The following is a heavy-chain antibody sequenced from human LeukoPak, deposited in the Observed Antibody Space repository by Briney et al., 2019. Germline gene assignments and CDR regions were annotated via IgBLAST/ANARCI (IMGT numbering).Heavy chain of an antibody. J-gene: IGHJ1*01. Sequence: SETLSLTCTVSGGSISGYYWSWIRQPPGKGLEWIGFIYYSGSTKYNPSLKSRVTISVDTSKNQFSLKLTSVTAADTAVYYCARYGSGSYSDDHFQHWGQGTLVTVS. CDR1: GGSISGYY. CDR2: IYYSGST. V-gene: IGHV4-59*08. D-gene: IGHD3-10*01. CDR3: ARYGSGSYSDDHFQH.